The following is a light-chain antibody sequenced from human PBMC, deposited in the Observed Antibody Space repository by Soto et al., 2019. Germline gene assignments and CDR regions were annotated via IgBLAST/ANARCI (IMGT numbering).Light chain of an antibody. Sequence: DIQLTQSPSPLSASVGDSVTITCRASQNISTSLAWYQHKPGKAPKLLMFDVSNLESGVPSRFSGSGSGTEFTLTISSLHSDDFSTYYCQQYDYSLTFGQGTKVDIK. J-gene: IGKJ1*01. CDR2: DVS. CDR3: QQYDYSLT. V-gene: IGKV1-5*01. CDR1: QNISTS.